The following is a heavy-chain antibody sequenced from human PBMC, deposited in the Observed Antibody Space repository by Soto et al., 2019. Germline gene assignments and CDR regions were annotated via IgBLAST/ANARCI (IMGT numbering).Heavy chain of an antibody. Sequence: ASVKVSCKVSGYTLTELSMHWVRQAPGKGLEWMGGFDPEDGKAIYAQKFQGRVTMTEDTSTDTAYMELSSLRSEDTAVYYCATRSPSYYYGSGSYRRYYYGMDAWGQSTTVTVSS. CDR1: GYTLTELS. D-gene: IGHD3-10*01. J-gene: IGHJ6*02. CDR2: FDPEDGKA. V-gene: IGHV1-24*01. CDR3: ATRSPSYYYGSGSYRRYYYGMDA.